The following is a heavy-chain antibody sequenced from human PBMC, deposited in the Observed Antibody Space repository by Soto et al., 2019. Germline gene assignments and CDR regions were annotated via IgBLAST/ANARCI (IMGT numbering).Heavy chain of an antibody. D-gene: IGHD6-19*01. Sequence: QEQLVESGGGVVQPGRSLRLSCAASGFTFSSYGMHWVRQAPGKGMEWVAVIWYDGSNKYYVESVKGRFTISRDNSKNTLYLQMNSLRAEDTAVYYRARSPSGWDDWYFHLWGRGTLVTVSS. CDR1: GFTFSSYG. J-gene: IGHJ2*01. V-gene: IGHV3-33*01. CDR3: ARSPSGWDDWYFHL. CDR2: IWYDGSNK.